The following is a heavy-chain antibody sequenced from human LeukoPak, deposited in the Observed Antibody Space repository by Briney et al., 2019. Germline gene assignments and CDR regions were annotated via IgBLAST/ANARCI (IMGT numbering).Heavy chain of an antibody. D-gene: IGHD1-26*01. J-gene: IGHJ4*02. V-gene: IGHV4-61*02. CDR2: IYTSGST. CDR1: GGSISSGTYY. CDR3: ATTYYRGIYYYDY. Sequence: SQTLSLTCTVSGGSISSGTYYWSWIRQPAGKGLEWIGRIYTSGSTNYNPSLKSRVTISVDTSKNQFSLKLSSVTAADTAVYYCATTYYRGIYYYDYWGQGTLVTVSS.